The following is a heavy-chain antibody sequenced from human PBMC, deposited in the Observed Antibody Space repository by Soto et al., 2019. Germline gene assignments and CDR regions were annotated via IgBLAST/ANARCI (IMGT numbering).Heavy chain of an antibody. V-gene: IGHV1-18*04. CDR3: ARDRDIVVVPGATSNNYSGMDV. D-gene: IGHD2-2*01. CDR1: GYTFTSYG. Sequence: QVQLVQSGAEVKKPGASVKVSCKASGYTFTSYGISWVRQAPGQGLEWMGWISAYNGNTNYAQKIQGRVTMTTDTSTTTAYMELRSLRSDDTAVYYCARDRDIVVVPGATSNNYSGMDVWGQGTTVTVSS. J-gene: IGHJ6*02. CDR2: ISAYNGNT.